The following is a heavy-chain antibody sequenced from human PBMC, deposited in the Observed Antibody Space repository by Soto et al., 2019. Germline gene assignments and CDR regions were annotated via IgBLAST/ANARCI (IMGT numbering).Heavy chain of an antibody. J-gene: IGHJ4*02. CDR2: INHSGST. CDR1: GESFSGYY. Sequence: LSLTCAVYGESFSGYYWSWIRQPPGKGLEWIGEINHSGSTNYNPSLKSRVTMPVDTSKNQFSLKLSSVTAADTAVYYCAGNIVATISSFDYWGQGTLATVSS. V-gene: IGHV4-34*01. D-gene: IGHD5-12*01. CDR3: AGNIVATISSFDY.